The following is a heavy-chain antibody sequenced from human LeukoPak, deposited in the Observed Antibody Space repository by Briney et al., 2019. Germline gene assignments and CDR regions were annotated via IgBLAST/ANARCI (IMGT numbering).Heavy chain of an antibody. Sequence: PSVTLSCTSSAYTFTGYYKHWVRQPQAQGQERMGLINPNNGGTNYSQKFQGRGTITRDTSISTAYMELSRLRSDDTAVYYCARGTIFGVVSPDYWGQGTLITVSS. CDR1: AYTFTGYY. CDR3: ARGTIFGVVSPDY. V-gene: IGHV1-2*02. CDR2: INPNNGGT. D-gene: IGHD3-3*01. J-gene: IGHJ4*02.